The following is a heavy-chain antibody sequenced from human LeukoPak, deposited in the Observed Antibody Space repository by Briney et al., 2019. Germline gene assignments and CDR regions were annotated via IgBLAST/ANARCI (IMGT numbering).Heavy chain of an antibody. CDR1: GYTFTGYY. J-gene: IGHJ5*02. Sequence: GASVKVSCKASGYTFTGYYMHWVRQAPGQGLEWMGWINPNSGGTNYAQKFQGRVTMTRDTSISTASMELSRLRSGDTAVYYCASDRPRYYYDSSGYVHWFDPWGQGTLVTVSS. D-gene: IGHD3-22*01. V-gene: IGHV1-2*02. CDR2: INPNSGGT. CDR3: ASDRPRYYYDSSGYVHWFDP.